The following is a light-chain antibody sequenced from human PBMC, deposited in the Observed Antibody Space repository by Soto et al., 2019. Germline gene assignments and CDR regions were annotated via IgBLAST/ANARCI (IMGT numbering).Light chain of an antibody. CDR2: ENN. CDR3: QSYDSDLVV. Sequence: NFLLTQPHSVSESPGKTLSISCTRSSGSIANNYVQWYQQRPGSAPTTVIYENNQRLSGVPDRFSGSTDGSSNSASLTFSGLQTEDEADYYCQSYDSDLVVFGGGTKVTVL. V-gene: IGLV6-57*04. CDR1: SGSIANNY. J-gene: IGLJ2*01.